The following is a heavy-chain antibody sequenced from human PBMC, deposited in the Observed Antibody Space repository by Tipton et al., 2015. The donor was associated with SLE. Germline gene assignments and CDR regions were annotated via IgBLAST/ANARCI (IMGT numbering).Heavy chain of an antibody. D-gene: IGHD6-13*01. CDR1: GFPFSNYE. Sequence: SLRLSCAASGFPFSNYEINWVRQAPGKGLEWVSYISSSGDTIYYADSVEGRFTISRDKAKDSQYLQMNSLRVEDTAVYYCARRGPGSTWYWYFDLWGRGTLVTVSS. V-gene: IGHV3-48*03. CDR2: ISSSGDTI. J-gene: IGHJ2*01. CDR3: ARRGPGSTWYWYFDL.